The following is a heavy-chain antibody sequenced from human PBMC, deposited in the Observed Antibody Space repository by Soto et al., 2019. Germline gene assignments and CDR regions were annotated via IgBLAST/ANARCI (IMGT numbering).Heavy chain of an antibody. V-gene: IGHV1-18*01. Sequence: GASVEVSCRASGNTFTSYGISWVRQAPGQGLEWMGWISAYNGNTNYAQKLQGRVTMTTDTSTSTAYMELRSLRSDDTAVYYCARGSYDFWSGDYGMDVWGQGTTVTVSS. CDR3: ARGSYDFWSGDYGMDV. D-gene: IGHD3-3*01. J-gene: IGHJ6*02. CDR2: ISAYNGNT. CDR1: GNTFTSYG.